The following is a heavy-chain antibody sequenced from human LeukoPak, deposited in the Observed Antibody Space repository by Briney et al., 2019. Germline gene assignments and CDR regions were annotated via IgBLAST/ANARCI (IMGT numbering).Heavy chain of an antibody. D-gene: IGHD3-10*01. CDR3: ASHRRSHGSEY. Sequence: SETLSLTCTVSGLSFEHYFWSWIRQPPGKGLEWVGYVYYSGSTDYSPSLESRLTISADTSKNQFSLKLRSVTAADTAVYYCASHRRSHGSEYWGQGILVTVSS. J-gene: IGHJ4*02. CDR1: GLSFEHYF. V-gene: IGHV4-59*08. CDR2: VYYSGST.